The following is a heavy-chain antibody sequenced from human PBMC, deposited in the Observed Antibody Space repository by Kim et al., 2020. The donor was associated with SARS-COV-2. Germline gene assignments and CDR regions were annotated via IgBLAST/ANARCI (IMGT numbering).Heavy chain of an antibody. V-gene: IGHV3-48*03. CDR1: GFTFSSYE. D-gene: IGHD2-21*02. CDR3: ARESATAGADY. CDR2: ISGSGSTV. Sequence: GGSLRLSCAASGFTFSSYEMNWVRQAPGKGLEWVSYISGSGSTVSYADSVKGRFTISRDNAANSLYLQMNSLRAEDTALYYCARESATAGADYLGQGTLV. J-gene: IGHJ4*02.